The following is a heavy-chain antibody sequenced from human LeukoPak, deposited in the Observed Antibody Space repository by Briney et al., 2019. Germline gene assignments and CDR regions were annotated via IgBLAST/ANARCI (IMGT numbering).Heavy chain of an antibody. CDR1: GGSISSYY. D-gene: IGHD2/OR15-2a*01. CDR2: IYTSGST. V-gene: IGHV4-59*01. CDR3: ARDSIISSGMDV. J-gene: IGHJ6*02. Sequence: SETLSLTCTVSGGSISSYYWSWIRQPPGKGLEWIGYIYTSGSTNYNPSLKSRVTISVDTSKNQFSLKLSSVTAADTAVYYCARDSIISSGMDVWGQGTTVTVSS.